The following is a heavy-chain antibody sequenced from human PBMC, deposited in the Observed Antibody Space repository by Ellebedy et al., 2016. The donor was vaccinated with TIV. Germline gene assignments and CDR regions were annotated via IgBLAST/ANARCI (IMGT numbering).Heavy chain of an antibody. CDR3: ARGHPQYYYDTGGYFDY. D-gene: IGHD3-22*01. J-gene: IGHJ4*02. CDR1: GNTFTNYW. Sequence: GESLKISXNVSGNTFTNYWIGWVRQMPGKGLEWMGIVNPGDSDARYSPSFLGHVSISADKSISTAYLQWSSLKASDTAIYYCARGHPQYYYDTGGYFDYWGQGTLVTVSS. CDR2: VNPGDSDA. V-gene: IGHV5-51*01.